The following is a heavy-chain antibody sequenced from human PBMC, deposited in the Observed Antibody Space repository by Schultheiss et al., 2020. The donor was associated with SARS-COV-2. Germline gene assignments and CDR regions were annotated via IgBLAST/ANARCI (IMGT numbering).Heavy chain of an antibody. J-gene: IGHJ6*03. CDR3: ARGYYDFWSGPYYYYYYMDV. Sequence: GGSLRLSCVASGFTFSSYGMHWVRQAPGKGLEWVAVISYDGSNKYYADSVKGRFTISRDNSKNTLYLQMNSLRAEDTAVYYCARGYYDFWSGPYYYYYYMDVWGKGTTVTVSS. CDR2: ISYDGSNK. D-gene: IGHD3-3*01. V-gene: IGHV3-30*03. CDR1: GFTFSSYG.